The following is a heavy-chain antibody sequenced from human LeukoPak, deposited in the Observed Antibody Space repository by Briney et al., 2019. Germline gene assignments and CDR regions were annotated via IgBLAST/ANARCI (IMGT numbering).Heavy chain of an antibody. CDR1: GGSISSYY. CDR2: IYSSGST. D-gene: IGHD2-2*01. CDR3: ARGQYHLLYWYFDL. J-gene: IGHJ2*01. V-gene: IGHV4-4*07. Sequence: SETLSLTCTVSGGSISSYYWSWIRQPAGEGLEWIGRIYSSGSTNYNPSLKGRVTMSVDTSKNQFSLKLSSVTAADTAVYYCARGQYHLLYWYFDLWGRGTLVTVSS.